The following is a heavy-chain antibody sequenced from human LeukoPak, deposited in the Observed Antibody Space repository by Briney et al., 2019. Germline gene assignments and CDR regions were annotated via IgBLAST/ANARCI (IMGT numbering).Heavy chain of an antibody. J-gene: IGHJ6*03. Sequence: SETLSFTRAVYGGSFSGYYWSWIRQPPGKGLEWIGEINHSGSTNYNPSLKSRVIISLDTSKNQFSLKLSSVTAADTAVYYCARVGDLFGAHRVRGLPPDYYYMDVWGKETTVTVSS. D-gene: IGHD3-10*01. V-gene: IGHV4-34*01. CDR1: GGSFSGYY. CDR2: INHSGST. CDR3: ARVGDLFGAHRVRGLPPDYYYMDV.